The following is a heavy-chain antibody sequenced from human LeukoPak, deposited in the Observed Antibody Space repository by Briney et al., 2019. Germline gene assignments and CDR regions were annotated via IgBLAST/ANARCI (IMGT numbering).Heavy chain of an antibody. CDR3: VIFVGF. D-gene: IGHD6-25*01. CDR2: LHPSGAT. J-gene: IGHJ4*02. V-gene: IGHV4-4*07. Sequence: SETLSLTCTVSGSSISGYYWNWIRQPAGKGLEWIGRLHPSGATNYNPSLKSRITMSLDTSKNQFSLKLTSVTAADTAVYYCVIFVGFWGRGILVTVSS. CDR1: GSSISGYY.